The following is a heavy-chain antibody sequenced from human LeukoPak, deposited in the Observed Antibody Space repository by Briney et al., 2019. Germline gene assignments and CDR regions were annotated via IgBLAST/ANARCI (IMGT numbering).Heavy chain of an antibody. D-gene: IGHD6-13*01. CDR1: GYNFTSYW. J-gene: IGHJ4*02. CDR3: ARHYGAAGDFDY. V-gene: IGHV5-10-1*01. Sequence: GESLEISCKGSGYNFTSYWISRGRPVPGKGLEWKGRIDPSDSYTNYSPSFEGHVTISADKSISTTYLQWSSLKASDIATYYCARHYGAAGDFDYWGQGTLVTVSS. CDR2: IDPSDSYT.